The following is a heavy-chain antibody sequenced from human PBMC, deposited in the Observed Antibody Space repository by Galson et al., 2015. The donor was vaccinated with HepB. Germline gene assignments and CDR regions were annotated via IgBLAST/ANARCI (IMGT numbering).Heavy chain of an antibody. J-gene: IGHJ4*02. CDR3: ARYPPYGSGSYVGLGFDY. CDR2: FDPEDGET. Sequence: SVKVSCKASGYTFSSNGISWVRQAPGKGLEWMGGFDPEDGETIYAQKFQGRVTMTEDTSTDTAYMELSSLRSEDTAVYYCARYPPYGSGSYVGLGFDYWGQGTLVTVSS. V-gene: IGHV1-24*01. CDR1: GYTFSSNG. D-gene: IGHD3-10*01.